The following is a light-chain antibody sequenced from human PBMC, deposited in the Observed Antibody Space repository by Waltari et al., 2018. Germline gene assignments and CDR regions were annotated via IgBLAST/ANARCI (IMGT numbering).Light chain of an antibody. J-gene: IGLJ3*02. V-gene: IGLV1-47*01. CDR1: RSNIGNTY. CDR2: RNT. Sequence: QSVFNPPPSASGTPGQRVTISCSGSRSNIGNTYVYWYQQLPGTAPKRLIYRNTQRPSGVPDRFSGSKSGTSASLAISGLRSEDEADYYCAVWDDSLSGRVFGGGTKVTVL. CDR3: AVWDDSLSGRV.